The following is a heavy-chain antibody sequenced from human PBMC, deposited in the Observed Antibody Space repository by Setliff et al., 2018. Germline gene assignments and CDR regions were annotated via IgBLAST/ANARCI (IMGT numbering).Heavy chain of an antibody. J-gene: IGHJ6*02. V-gene: IGHV4-59*01. CDR1: GGSISPYF. CDR2: VYHNGNT. D-gene: IGHD5-18*01. CDR3: VRDRTAYSYGLDV. Sequence: SETLSLTCTVSGGSISPYFWSWIRQPPGKGLEWIGYVYHNGNTNFNPSLKTRVTMSVDTSKNQFALNLRSVTAADTAVYYCVRDRTAYSYGLDVWGQGTTVTVSS.